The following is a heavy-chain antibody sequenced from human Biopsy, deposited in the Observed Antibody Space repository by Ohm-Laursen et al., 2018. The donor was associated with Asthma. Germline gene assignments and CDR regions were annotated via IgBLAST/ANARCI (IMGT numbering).Heavy chain of an antibody. Sequence: TLSLTWAVSYGSITSGGYYWTWIRQHPGKGLEWIGFIYYSGSTYYNPSPKSRVSISIDTSKNQFSLKLSSVTAADTAVYYCARAQDYYDSRGYYRSFDYWGQGTLVTVSS. J-gene: IGHJ4*02. CDR2: IYYSGST. CDR1: YGSITSGGYY. V-gene: IGHV4-31*11. D-gene: IGHD3-22*01. CDR3: ARAQDYYDSRGYYRSFDY.